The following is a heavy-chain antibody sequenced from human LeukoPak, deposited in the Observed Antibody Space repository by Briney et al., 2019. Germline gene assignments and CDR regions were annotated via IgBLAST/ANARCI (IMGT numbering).Heavy chain of an antibody. CDR1: GYTHTSYG. Sequence: ASVPDSFKASGYTHTSYGIRWVRPAPGQGLEGMGRISAYNSNTNYAQKLQCRVTMTTDTTTSTAYMELMSLRSDDTAVYYCAAFRGEAALDYFDYWGQGTLVTVSS. V-gene: IGHV1-18*01. CDR2: ISAYNSNT. J-gene: IGHJ4*02. CDR3: AAFRGEAALDYFDY. D-gene: IGHD6-6*01.